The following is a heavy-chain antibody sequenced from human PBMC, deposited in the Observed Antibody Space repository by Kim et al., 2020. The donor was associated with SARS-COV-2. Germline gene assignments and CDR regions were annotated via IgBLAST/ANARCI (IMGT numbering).Heavy chain of an antibody. D-gene: IGHD2-2*01. CDR3: ARAGCSSTSCYHFDY. V-gene: IGHV4-4*07. J-gene: IGHJ4*02. Sequence: PARKSRVTMSVDTSKNQFSLKLSSVTAADTAVYYCARAGCSSTSCYHFDYWGQGTLVTVSS.